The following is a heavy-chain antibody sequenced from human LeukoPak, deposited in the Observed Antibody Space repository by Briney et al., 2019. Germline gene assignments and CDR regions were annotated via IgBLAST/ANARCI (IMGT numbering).Heavy chain of an antibody. CDR3: ARGGSYYYDSSGYYYPFDY. V-gene: IGHV4-4*07. Sequence: SETLSLTCTVSGGSISSYYWSWIRQPAGKGLEWIGRIYTSGSTNYNPSLKSRVTMSVDTSKNQFSLKLSSVTAADTAVYYCARGGSYYYDSSGYYYPFDYWGQGTLVTVSS. J-gene: IGHJ4*02. D-gene: IGHD3-22*01. CDR1: GGSISSYY. CDR2: IYTSGST.